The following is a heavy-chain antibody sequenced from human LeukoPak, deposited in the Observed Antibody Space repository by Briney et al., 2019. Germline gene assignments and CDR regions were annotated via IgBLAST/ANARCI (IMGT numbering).Heavy chain of an antibody. D-gene: IGHD2-15*01. J-gene: IGHJ6*02. V-gene: IGHV1-18*01. CDR3: AREEGRGYCSGDSCYSGYYYGLDV. Sequence: GASVKVSCKASGYTFTTYGINWVRQAPGQGLEWMGWISAYNGNTNYAQKLQGRVTMTKDTSTTTVYMELRSLRSDDTAVYYCAREEGRGYCSGDSCYSGYYYGLDVWGQGTTVTVSS. CDR2: ISAYNGNT. CDR1: GYTFTTYG.